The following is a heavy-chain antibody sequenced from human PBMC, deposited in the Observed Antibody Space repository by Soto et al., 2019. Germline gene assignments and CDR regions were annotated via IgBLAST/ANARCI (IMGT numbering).Heavy chain of an antibody. CDR2: IFHSRAT. CDR1: GDSISSSHW. CDR3: ARQLERGELPECFEY. J-gene: IGHJ4*02. D-gene: IGHD1-1*01. V-gene: IGHV4-4*02. Sequence: QVQLQDSGPGLVEPSGTLSLTCAVSGDSISSSHWWSWVRQLPGKGLEWIGAIFHSRATKYNPSLESRITMSVDKSNNQLSLKPRSVTAADTAVYYCARQLERGELPECFEYWGQGTLATVSS.